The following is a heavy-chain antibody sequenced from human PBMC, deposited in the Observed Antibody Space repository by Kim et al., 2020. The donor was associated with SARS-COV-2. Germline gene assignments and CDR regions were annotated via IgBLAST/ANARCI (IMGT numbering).Heavy chain of an antibody. D-gene: IGHD6-13*01. J-gene: IGHJ6*02. CDR3: AREYEPIAAAGRSYYGMDV. V-gene: IGHV3-30*07. Sequence: GRFTISRDNSKNTLYLQMTSLRAEDTAVYYCAREYEPIAAAGRSYYGMDVWGQGTTVTVSS.